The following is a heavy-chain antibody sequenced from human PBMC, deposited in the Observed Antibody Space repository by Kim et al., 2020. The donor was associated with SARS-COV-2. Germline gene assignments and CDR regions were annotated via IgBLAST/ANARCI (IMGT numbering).Heavy chain of an antibody. CDR3: AKGDILTGYYFDY. CDR2: ISGSGGST. V-gene: IGHV3-23*01. J-gene: IGHJ4*02. CDR1: GFTFSSYA. Sequence: GGSLRLSCAASGFTFSSYAMSWVRQAPGKGLEWVSAISGSGGSTYYADSVKGRFTISRVNSKNTLYLQMNSLRAEDTAVYYCAKGDILTGYYFDYWGQGTLVTVSS. D-gene: IGHD3-9*01.